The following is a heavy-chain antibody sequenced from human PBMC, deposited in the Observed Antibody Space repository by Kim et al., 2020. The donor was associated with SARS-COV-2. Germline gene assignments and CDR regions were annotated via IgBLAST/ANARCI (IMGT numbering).Heavy chain of an antibody. V-gene: IGHV1-69*01. D-gene: IGHD6-13*01. J-gene: IGHJ2*01. CDR3: ARSAIVAAALLRGYFDL. Sequence: FQGRVTITADESTSTAYMELSSLRSEDTAVYYCARSAIVAAALLRGYFDLWGRGTLVTVSS.